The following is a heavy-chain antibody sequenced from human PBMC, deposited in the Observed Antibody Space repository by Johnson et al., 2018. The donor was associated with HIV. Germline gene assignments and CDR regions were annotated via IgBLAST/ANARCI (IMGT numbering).Heavy chain of an antibody. CDR1: GFTFSSYW. Sequence: VQLVESGGGLVQPGGSLRLSCAVSGFTFSSYWMHWVRQAPGKGLVWVSRINSDGSSTSYADSVKGRFTISRDNAKNTLYLQMNSLRAEDTAVYYCARGEDGVDAFDIWGQGTMVTVSS. J-gene: IGHJ3*02. CDR2: INSDGSST. V-gene: IGHV3-74*01. D-gene: IGHD4-17*01. CDR3: ARGEDGVDAFDI.